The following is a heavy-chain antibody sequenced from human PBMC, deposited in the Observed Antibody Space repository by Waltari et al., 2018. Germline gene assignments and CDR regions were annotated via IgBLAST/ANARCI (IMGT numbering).Heavy chain of an antibody. V-gene: IGHV1-69*09. J-gene: IGHJ6*02. CDR2: LIPFLDVT. D-gene: IGHD2-2*01. CDR1: GGTFSNYA. CDR3: ARGREPGLVVLPADV. Sequence: QVQLVQSEAEVKKPGSSVKVSCRASGGTFSNYAINWVRLAPGQGLEWMGRLIPFLDVTKYAGNFQGRVTCTADQSTGTAFMELSSLRSDDTAVYYCARGREPGLVVLPADVRGQGTTVTVAS.